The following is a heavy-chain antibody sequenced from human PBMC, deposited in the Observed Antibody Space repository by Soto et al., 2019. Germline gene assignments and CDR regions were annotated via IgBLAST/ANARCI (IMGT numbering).Heavy chain of an antibody. J-gene: IGHJ4*02. V-gene: IGHV4-4*02. CDR2: IHHSGGT. CDR1: GGSVSNNNW. Sequence: QVQLQESGPGLVKPSGTLSLSCALSGGSVSNNNWWSWVRQSPGNGLEWIGEIHHSGGTNYNPSLESRATISVDKSKIEFSLRLKSVTAADTAVYYCTKNSACPLDYWGLGTLVTVSS. D-gene: IGHD1-26*01. CDR3: TKNSACPLDY.